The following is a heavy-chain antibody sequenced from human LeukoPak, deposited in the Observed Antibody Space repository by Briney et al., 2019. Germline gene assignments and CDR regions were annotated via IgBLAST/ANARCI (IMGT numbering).Heavy chain of an antibody. J-gene: IGHJ4*02. V-gene: IGHV1-8*01. Sequence: ASVKVSSKASGYTFTNYDIDWVRQATGQGLEWMGWMSTSSGNTGYAQKFQGRLTMTRDTSITTVYMELSSLRSDDTAVYYCARVAGSIDYWGQGTLVTVSS. CDR2: MSTSSGNT. CDR3: ARVAGSIDY. D-gene: IGHD1-26*01. CDR1: GYTFTNYD.